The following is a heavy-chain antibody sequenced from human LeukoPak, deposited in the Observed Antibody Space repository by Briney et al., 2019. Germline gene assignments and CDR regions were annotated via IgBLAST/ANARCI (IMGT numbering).Heavy chain of an antibody. J-gene: IGHJ3*02. CDR3: AKERGAYGAFDI. Sequence: PGGSLRLSCAASGFAFSTYGIHWVRQAPDKGLEWVAFKRNDGSNTYYADSVKGRFTLSRDNSKNTLYLQMNSLRAEDTAVYYCAKERGAYGAFDIWGQGTMVTVSS. CDR1: GFAFSTYG. D-gene: IGHD3-10*01. V-gene: IGHV3-30*02. CDR2: KRNDGSNT.